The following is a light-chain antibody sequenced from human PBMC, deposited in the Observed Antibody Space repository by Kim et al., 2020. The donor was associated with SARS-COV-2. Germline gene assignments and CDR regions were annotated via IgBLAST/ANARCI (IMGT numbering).Light chain of an antibody. CDR1: RSNIGSNT. V-gene: IGLV1-44*01. CDR2: SNN. Sequence: QGVTISCSGSRSNIGSNTVNWYRQLPGTAPKLLIYSNNQRPSGVPDRFSGSKSGTSASLAISGIQSEDEADYYCAAWDDSLNGNWVFGGGTKLTVL. CDR3: AAWDDSLNGNWV. J-gene: IGLJ3*02.